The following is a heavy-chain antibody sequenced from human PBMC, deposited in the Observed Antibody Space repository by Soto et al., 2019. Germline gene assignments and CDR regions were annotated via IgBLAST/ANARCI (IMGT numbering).Heavy chain of an antibody. CDR2: IKQDGSEK. CDR3: AKDLLDYYDSSVVDP. Sequence: GGSLRLSCAASGFTFSSYWMSWVRQAPGKGLEWVANIKQDGSEKYYVDSVKGRFTISRDNSKNTLYLQMNSLRAEDTAVYYCAKDLLDYYDSSVVDPWGQGTLVTVSS. V-gene: IGHV3-7*03. CDR1: GFTFSSYW. J-gene: IGHJ5*02. D-gene: IGHD3-22*01.